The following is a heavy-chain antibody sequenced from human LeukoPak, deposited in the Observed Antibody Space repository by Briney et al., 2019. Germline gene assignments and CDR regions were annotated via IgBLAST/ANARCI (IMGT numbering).Heavy chain of an antibody. CDR2: INHSGST. J-gene: IGHJ4*02. Sequence: SETLSLTCAVYGGSFSGYYWSWIRQPPGKGLEWIGEINHSGSTNYNPSLKSRVTISVDTSKNQFSLKLSSVTAADTAVYYCARHSDTYGDRGPGYWGQGTLVTVSS. V-gene: IGHV4-34*01. D-gene: IGHD5-18*01. CDR1: GGSFSGYY. CDR3: ARHSDTYGDRGPGY.